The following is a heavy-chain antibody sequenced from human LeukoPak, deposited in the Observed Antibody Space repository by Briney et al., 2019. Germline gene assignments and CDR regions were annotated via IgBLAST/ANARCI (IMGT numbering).Heavy chain of an antibody. D-gene: IGHD5-18*01. V-gene: IGHV3-23*01. CDR1: GFTFSSYA. J-gene: IGHJ6*02. Sequence: PGGSLRLSCAASGFTFSSYAMSWVRQAPGKGLEWASAISGSGGSTYYADSVKGRFTISRDNSKNTLYLQMNSLRAEDTAVYYCAKDVRVDSHGYFGYYYYGMDVWGQGTTVTVS. CDR3: AKDVRVDSHGYFGYYYYGMDV. CDR2: ISGSGGST.